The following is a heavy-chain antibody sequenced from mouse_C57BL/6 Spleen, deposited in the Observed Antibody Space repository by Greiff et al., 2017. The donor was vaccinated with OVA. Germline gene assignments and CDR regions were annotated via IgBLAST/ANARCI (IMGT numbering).Heavy chain of an antibody. V-gene: IGHV1-20*01. Sequence: EVKLVESGPELVKPGDSVKISCKASGYSFTGYFMNWVMQSHGKSLEWIGRINPYNGDTFYNQKFKGKATLTVDKSSSTAHMELRSLTSEDSAVYYCARSLTTGQAWFAYWGQGTLVTVSA. CDR2: INPYNGDT. CDR1: GYSFTGYF. D-gene: IGHD2-12*01. J-gene: IGHJ3*01. CDR3: ARSLTTGQAWFAY.